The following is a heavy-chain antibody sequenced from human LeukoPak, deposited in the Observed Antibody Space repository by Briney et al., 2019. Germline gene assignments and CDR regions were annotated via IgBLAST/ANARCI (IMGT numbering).Heavy chain of an antibody. Sequence: GASVKVSCKASGGTFSSYAISWVRQAPGQGLEWMGWINPNSGGTNYAQKFQGRVTMTRDTSISTAYMELSRLRSDDTAVYYCAVNMVRGVTGYWGQGTLVTVSS. CDR1: GGTFSSYA. CDR2: INPNSGGT. V-gene: IGHV1-2*02. CDR3: AVNMVRGVTGY. D-gene: IGHD3-10*01. J-gene: IGHJ4*02.